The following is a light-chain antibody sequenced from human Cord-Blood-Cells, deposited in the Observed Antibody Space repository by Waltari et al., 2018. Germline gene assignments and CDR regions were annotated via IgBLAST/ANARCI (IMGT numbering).Light chain of an antibody. CDR2: EGS. J-gene: IGLJ3*02. CDR3: CSYAGSSTLV. Sequence: QPALTQPAPVSVSPGQAITISRTGTSSDVGTYNLVSWYQQHPGKAPKLIIYEGSKRPSGVSNRFSGSQSGNTASLTIAGVQAEDEADYYCCSYAGSSTLVFGGGTKLTVL. CDR1: SSDVGTYNL. V-gene: IGLV2-23*01.